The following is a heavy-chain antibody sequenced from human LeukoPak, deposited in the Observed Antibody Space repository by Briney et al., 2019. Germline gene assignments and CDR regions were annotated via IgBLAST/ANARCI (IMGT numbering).Heavy chain of an antibody. CDR1: GFTFSSYW. J-gene: IGHJ4*02. V-gene: IGHV3-74*01. CDR3: ARDGNYYDSSGYYRYFDY. CDR2: INSDGSST. D-gene: IGHD3-22*01. Sequence: GGSLRLSCAASGFTFSSYWMHWVRQAPGKGLVWVSRINSDGSSTSYADSVKGRFTISRDNAKNTLYLQMNSLRAEDTAVYYCARDGNYYDSSGYYRYFDYWGQGTLVTVSS.